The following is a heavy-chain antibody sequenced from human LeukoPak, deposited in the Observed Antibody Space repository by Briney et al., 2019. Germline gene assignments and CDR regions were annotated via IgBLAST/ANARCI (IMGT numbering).Heavy chain of an antibody. V-gene: IGHV3-21*01. J-gene: IGHJ4*02. Sequence: GGSLRLSGAASGFTFSSYSMNRVRQAPGKGLEWVSSISSSSSYIYYADSVKGRFTISRDNAKNSLYLQMNSLRAEDTAVYYCARASSSPWGYWGQGTLVTVSS. CDR2: ISSSSSYI. CDR3: ARASSSPWGY. CDR1: GFTFSSYS. D-gene: IGHD6-6*01.